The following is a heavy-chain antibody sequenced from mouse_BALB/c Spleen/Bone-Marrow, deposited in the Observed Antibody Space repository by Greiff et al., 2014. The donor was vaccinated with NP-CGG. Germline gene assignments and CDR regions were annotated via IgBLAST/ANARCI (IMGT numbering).Heavy chain of an antibody. J-gene: IGHJ3*01. Sequence: VQLKESGAELVKPGASVKLSCTASGFNIKDTYMHWAKQRPEQGLEWIGRIDPANGNTKYDPKFQGKATITADTSSNTAYLQLSSLTSEDTAVYYCATYYYGSSWGFAYWGQGTLVTVSA. CDR3: ATYYYGSSWGFAY. D-gene: IGHD1-1*01. V-gene: IGHV14-3*02. CDR2: IDPANGNT. CDR1: GFNIKDTY.